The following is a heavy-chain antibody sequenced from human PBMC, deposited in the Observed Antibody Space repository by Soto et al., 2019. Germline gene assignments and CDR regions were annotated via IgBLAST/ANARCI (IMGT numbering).Heavy chain of an antibody. D-gene: IGHD3-22*01. CDR2: IKSEGSGGTT. CDR3: THSWIYYSDNRV. V-gene: IGHV3-15*07. J-gene: IGHJ3*01. Sequence: EEQLVESGGGLVKPGGSPRLSCAGSGFTFSLPWMNWVRQAPGKGREWVGRIKSEGSGGTTDYATPVKGRFTISRDDSINTLYLQMNNLKTEDTAVYYWTHSWIYYSDNRVWGQGTMVSVSS. CDR1: GFTFSLPW.